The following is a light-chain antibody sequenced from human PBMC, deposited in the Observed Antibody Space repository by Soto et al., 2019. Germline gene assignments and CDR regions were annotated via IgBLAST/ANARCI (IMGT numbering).Light chain of an antibody. V-gene: IGLV1-40*01. CDR3: QAFDNSLSASGV. J-gene: IGLJ3*02. CDR1: SSHIGATYD. Sequence: QSVLTQPPSVSGAPGQRVTISCAGSSSHIGATYDIHWYQQLPGAAPRLLIYGNSNRPSGVPDRFAGSTSGTSASLAIIGLRVEDEGIYYCQAFDNSLSASGVFGGGTKVTVL. CDR2: GNS.